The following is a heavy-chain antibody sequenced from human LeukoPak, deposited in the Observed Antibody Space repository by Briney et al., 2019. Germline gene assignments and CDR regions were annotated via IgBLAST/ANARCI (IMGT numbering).Heavy chain of an antibody. J-gene: IGHJ6*02. V-gene: IGHV4-30-4*01. CDR3: ARLVVITTDYYYGMDV. CDR1: GGSISSGDYY. D-gene: IGHD3-22*01. CDR2: IYYSGST. Sequence: PSQTLSLTCTVSGGSISSGDYYWSWIRQPPGKGPEWIGYIYYSGSTYYNPSLKSRVTISVDMSKNQFSLKLSSVTAADTAVYYCARLVVITTDYYYGMDVWGQGTTVTVSS.